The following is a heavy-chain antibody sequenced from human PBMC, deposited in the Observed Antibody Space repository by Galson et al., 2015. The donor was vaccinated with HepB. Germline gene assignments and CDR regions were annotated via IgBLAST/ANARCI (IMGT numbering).Heavy chain of an antibody. CDR1: DYSFNTYG. Sequence: SVKVSCKASDYSFNTYGVSWVRQAPGQGLEWMGWTYNGDTYYGQKLQGRVTLTTDTSTRTTYMELRSLTSDDTAVYYCARDVDYMLDCWGQGTLVTVSA. J-gene: IGHJ4*02. CDR2: TYNGDT. V-gene: IGHV1-18*01. CDR3: ARDVDYMLDC. D-gene: IGHD4-11*01.